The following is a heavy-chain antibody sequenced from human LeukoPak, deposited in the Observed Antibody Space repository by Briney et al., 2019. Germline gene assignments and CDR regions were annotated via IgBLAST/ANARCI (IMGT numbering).Heavy chain of an antibody. J-gene: IGHJ6*03. CDR3: ARGLVGARDYYMDV. Sequence: GGSLRLSCAASGFTFSSYSMNWVRQAPGKGLEWVSSISSSSSYIYYADSVKDRFTISRDNAKNSLYLQMNSLRAEDTAVYYCARGLVGARDYYMDVWGKGTTVTVSS. D-gene: IGHD1-26*01. CDR2: ISSSSSYI. V-gene: IGHV3-21*01. CDR1: GFTFSSYS.